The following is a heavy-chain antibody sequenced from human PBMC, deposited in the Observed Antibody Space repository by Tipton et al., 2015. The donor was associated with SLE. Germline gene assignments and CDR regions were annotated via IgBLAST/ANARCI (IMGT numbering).Heavy chain of an antibody. CDR1: GGSITSHY. V-gene: IGHV4-59*11. J-gene: IGHJ3*02. D-gene: IGHD4-23*01. CDR3: ARGHYGGNSHSFDI. CDR2: IYYTGDT. Sequence: GLVKPSETLSLTCTVSGGSITSHYWSWIRQPPGKGLEWIGYIYYTGDTKYNPSLKSRATISVDTSKKKFSLKLNSVTAADTAVYYCARGHYGGNSHSFDIWGQGTMVTVSS.